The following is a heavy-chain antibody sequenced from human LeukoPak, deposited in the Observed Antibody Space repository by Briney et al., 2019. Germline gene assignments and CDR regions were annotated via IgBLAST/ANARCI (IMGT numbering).Heavy chain of an antibody. V-gene: IGHV4-34*01. J-gene: IGHJ4*02. CDR3: ASGGSGYYFSY. CDR2: INHSGST. CDR1: GGSFSGYY. Sequence: PSETLSFTCAVYGGSFSGYYWSWIRQPPGKGLEWIGEINHSGSTNYNPSLKSRVTISVDTSKNQFSLKLSPVTAADTAVYYCASGGSGYYFSYWGQGTLVTVSS. D-gene: IGHD3-22*01.